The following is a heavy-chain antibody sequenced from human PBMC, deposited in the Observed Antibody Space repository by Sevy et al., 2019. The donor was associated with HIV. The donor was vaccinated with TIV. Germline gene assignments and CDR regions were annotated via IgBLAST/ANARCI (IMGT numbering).Heavy chain of an antibody. V-gene: IGHV4-30-2*01. CDR1: GGSISSGAYS. J-gene: IGHJ4*02. CDR2: MFHTGST. D-gene: IGHD1-1*01. Sequence: SETLSLSCGVSGGSISSGAYSWNWIRQRPGKGLECIGYMFHTGSTYYNPSLKSRLTISVDRSKNQFSLKMTSVTAADTAMYYCARDGGTMTTAGHFDYWVQGFLVTVSS. CDR3: ARDGGTMTTAGHFDY.